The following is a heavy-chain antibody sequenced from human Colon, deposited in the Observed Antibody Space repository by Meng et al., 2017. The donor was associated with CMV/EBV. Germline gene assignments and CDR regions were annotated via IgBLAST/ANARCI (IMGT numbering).Heavy chain of an antibody. V-gene: IGHV3-21*01. CDR3: APLGVYYDFWSAMLPDAFDI. Sequence: GGSLRLSCATSGFIFSDHNINWVRQAPGKGLEWVSSISSSGNYIYYADSVKGRFTISRDNAKNSLYLQMNSLRAEDTAVYYCAPLGVYYDFWSAMLPDAFDIWGQGTMVTVSS. CDR1: GFIFSDHN. J-gene: IGHJ3*02. D-gene: IGHD3-3*01. CDR2: ISSSGNYI.